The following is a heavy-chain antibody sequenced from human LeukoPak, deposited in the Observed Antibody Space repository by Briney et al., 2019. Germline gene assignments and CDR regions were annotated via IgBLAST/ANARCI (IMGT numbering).Heavy chain of an antibody. CDR3: ARSGSGSYQRYYYYYYMDV. Sequence: GASVKVSCKASGYTFTGYYMHWVRQAPGQGLEWMGGIIPIFGTANYAQKFQGRVTITTDESTSTAYMELSSLRSEDTAVYYCARSGSGSYQRYYYYYYMDVWGKGTTVTVSS. D-gene: IGHD3-10*01. J-gene: IGHJ6*03. V-gene: IGHV1-69*05. CDR1: GYTFTGYY. CDR2: IIPIFGTA.